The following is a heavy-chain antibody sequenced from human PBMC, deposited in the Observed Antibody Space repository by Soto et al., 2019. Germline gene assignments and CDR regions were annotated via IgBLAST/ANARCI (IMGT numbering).Heavy chain of an antibody. V-gene: IGHV1-69*01. Sequence: QVQLVQSGAEVKKPGSSVKVSCRASGGSFNSYAINWVRQAPGQGLEWMGGIIPLFGTTYYAQKFQGRVTITADESTTTAYMDLNSLEFEDTALYYCARPLRDYDSWMGYPPFDYWGQGTLVTVSS. CDR3: ARPLRDYDSWMGYPPFDY. D-gene: IGHD3-3*01. J-gene: IGHJ4*02. CDR1: GGSFNSYA. CDR2: IIPLFGTT.